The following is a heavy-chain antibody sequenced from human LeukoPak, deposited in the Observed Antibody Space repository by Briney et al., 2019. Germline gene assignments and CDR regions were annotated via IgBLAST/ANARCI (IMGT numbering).Heavy chain of an antibody. CDR3: ARRTSNGYYCWFDP. CDR1: GGSISSSSYY. CDR2: IYYSGSI. D-gene: IGHD3-22*01. J-gene: IGHJ5*02. V-gene: IGHV4-39*01. Sequence: PSETLSLTCTVSGGSISSSSYYWGWIRQPPGKGLEWIGNIYYSGSIYYNPSLDSRVTIFVDTPKNQFSLNLSSVTAADTAVYYCARRTSNGYYCWFDPWGQGTLVTVSS.